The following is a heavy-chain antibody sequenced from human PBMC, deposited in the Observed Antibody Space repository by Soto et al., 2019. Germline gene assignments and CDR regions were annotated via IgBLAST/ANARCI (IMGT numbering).Heavy chain of an antibody. D-gene: IGHD3-3*01. J-gene: IGHJ6*02. V-gene: IGHV4-31*03. Sequence: QVQLQESGPGLVKPSQTLSLTCTVSGGSISSGGYYWSWIRQHPGKGLEWIGYIYYSGSNYYNPSLKSRVTISVDTSKNQFSLKLSSVTAADTAVYYCARDLVRFLEWRDYGMDVWGQGTTVTVSS. CDR3: ARDLVRFLEWRDYGMDV. CDR2: IYYSGSN. CDR1: GGSISSGGYY.